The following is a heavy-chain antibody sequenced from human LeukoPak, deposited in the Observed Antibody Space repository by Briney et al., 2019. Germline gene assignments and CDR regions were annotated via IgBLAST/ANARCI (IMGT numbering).Heavy chain of an antibody. Sequence: GGSLRLSCAASGFTFSDYYMRWLRQAPGKGLEWVSYISSSGSTIYYADSVKGRFTISRDNAKNSLYLQMNSLRAEDTAVYYCARDSYDILTGYLYYFDYWGQGTLVTVSS. CDR3: ARDSYDILTGYLYYFDY. V-gene: IGHV3-11*04. CDR2: ISSSGSTI. D-gene: IGHD3-9*01. J-gene: IGHJ4*02. CDR1: GFTFSDYY.